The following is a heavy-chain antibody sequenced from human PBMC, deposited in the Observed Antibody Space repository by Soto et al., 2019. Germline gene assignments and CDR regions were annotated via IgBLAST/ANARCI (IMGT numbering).Heavy chain of an antibody. Sequence: PGGSLRLSCAASGFTFSSYGMHWVRQAPGKGLEWVAVIWYDGSNKYYADSVKGRFTISRDNSKNTLYLQMNSLRAEDTAVYYCASSSISSSWPQRLNYYYYGMDVWGQGTTVTVSS. CDR3: ASSSISSSWPQRLNYYYYGMDV. D-gene: IGHD6-13*01. CDR1: GFTFSSYG. CDR2: IWYDGSNK. V-gene: IGHV3-33*01. J-gene: IGHJ6*02.